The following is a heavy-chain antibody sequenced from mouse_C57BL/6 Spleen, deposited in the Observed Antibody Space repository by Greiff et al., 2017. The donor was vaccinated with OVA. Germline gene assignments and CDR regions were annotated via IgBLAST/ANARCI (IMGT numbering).Heavy chain of an antibody. J-gene: IGHJ1*03. CDR3: AIYYDYWYFDV. Sequence: DVMLVESGGGLVKPGGSLKLSCAASGFTFSDYGMHWVRQAPEKGLEWVAYISSGSSTIYYADTVKGRFTISRDNAKNTLFLQMTSLRSEDTAMYYCAIYYDYWYFDVWGTGTTVTVSS. CDR2: ISSGSSTI. D-gene: IGHD2-4*01. CDR1: GFTFSDYG. V-gene: IGHV5-17*01.